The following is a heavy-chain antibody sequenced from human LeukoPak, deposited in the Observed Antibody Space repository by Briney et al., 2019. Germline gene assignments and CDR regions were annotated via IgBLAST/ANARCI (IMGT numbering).Heavy chain of an antibody. Sequence: PSETLSLTCAVSGGSISSSKWWSWVRQPPGKGLEWIGEIYHSGSTNYNPSLKSRVTISVDKSKNQFSLKLSSVTAADTAVYYCARGGGLEWLLGYYYYGMDVWGQGTTVTVSS. D-gene: IGHD3-3*01. J-gene: IGHJ6*02. CDR3: ARGGGLEWLLGYYYYGMDV. V-gene: IGHV4-4*02. CDR2: IYHSGST. CDR1: GGSISSSKW.